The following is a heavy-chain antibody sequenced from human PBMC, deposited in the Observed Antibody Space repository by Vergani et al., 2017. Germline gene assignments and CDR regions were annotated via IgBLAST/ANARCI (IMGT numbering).Heavy chain of an antibody. J-gene: IGHJ4*02. Sequence: QVQLQESGPGLVKPSETLSLTCTVSGGSISSYYWSWIRQPPGKGLEWIGYIYYSGSTNYNPSLKSRVTISVDTSKNQFSLKLSSVTAADTAVYYCAREDSSGYLFDYWGQGTLVTVSS. CDR1: GGSISSYY. D-gene: IGHD3-22*01. V-gene: IGHV4-59*01. CDR2: IYYSGST. CDR3: AREDSSGYLFDY.